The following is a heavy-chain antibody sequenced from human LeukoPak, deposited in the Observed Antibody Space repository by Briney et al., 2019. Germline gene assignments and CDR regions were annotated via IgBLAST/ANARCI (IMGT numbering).Heavy chain of an antibody. D-gene: IGHD3-16*01. CDR1: GGSISSYY. J-gene: IGHJ6*02. V-gene: IGHV4-59*01. CDR3: ARDFPGGFGYYYYGMDV. CDR2: IYYSGST. Sequence: PSETLSLTCTVSGGSISSYYWSWIRQPPGKGLEWIGYIYYSGSTNYNPSLKSRVTISVDMSKNQFSLKLSSVTAADTAVYYCARDFPGGFGYYYYGMDVWGQGTTVTVSS.